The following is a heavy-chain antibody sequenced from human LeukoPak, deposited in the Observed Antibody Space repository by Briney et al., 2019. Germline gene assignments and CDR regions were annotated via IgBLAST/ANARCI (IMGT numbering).Heavy chain of an antibody. D-gene: IGHD2-2*01. J-gene: IGHJ4*02. Sequence: GGSLRLSCAASGFAFSSYAMSWVRQAPGKGLEWVSTISNSDDSTYYADSVKGRFTISRDNSENTLYLQMNSLRAEDTAIYYCAKGFWDIVVVPASQFDYWGQGTLVTVSS. CDR1: GFAFSSYA. CDR2: ISNSDDST. V-gene: IGHV3-23*01. CDR3: AKGFWDIVVVPASQFDY.